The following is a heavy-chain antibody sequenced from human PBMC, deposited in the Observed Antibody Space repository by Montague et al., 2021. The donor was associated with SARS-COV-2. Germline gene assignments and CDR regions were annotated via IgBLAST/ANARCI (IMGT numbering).Heavy chain of an antibody. V-gene: IGHV4-59*01. CDR3: AKIEWWVPIRGTWGSMDV. J-gene: IGHJ6*02. Sequence: SETLSLTCTVSGGSISGYYWTWIRQPPGKGLGWLGHIYYTGSTKYNPSLRSRVTISIDTPKNQFSLKLRSVTADTAVYYCAKIEWWVPIRGTWGSMDVWGQGTTVTVSS. CDR1: GGSISGYY. CDR2: IYYTGST. D-gene: IGHD1-1*01.